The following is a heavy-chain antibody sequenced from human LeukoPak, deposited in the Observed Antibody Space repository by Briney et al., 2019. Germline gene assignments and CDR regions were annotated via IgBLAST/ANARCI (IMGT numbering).Heavy chain of an antibody. CDR3: ARGIAAAGEFDY. CDR1: GGSISSGGYY. CDR2: IYYSGST. V-gene: IGHV4-31*03. D-gene: IGHD6-13*01. J-gene: IGHJ4*02. Sequence: SETLSLTCTVSGGSISSGGYYWSWIRQPPGKGLEWIGYIYYSGSTYYNPSLKSRVTISLDTSKNQFSLKLSSVTAADTAVYYCARGIAAAGEFDYWGQGTLATVSS.